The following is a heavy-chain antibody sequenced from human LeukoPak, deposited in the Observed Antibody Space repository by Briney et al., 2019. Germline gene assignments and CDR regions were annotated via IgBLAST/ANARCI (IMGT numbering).Heavy chain of an antibody. CDR1: GGSISSNY. CDR3: ARLSHEVPTNWFDH. Sequence: SETLSLTCTVSGGSISSNYWSWIRQPPGEGLEWIGYIYTSGNTIYNSSLKSRVTISVDTSKSQLPLKLSFVTAADTAVYYCARLSHEVPTNWFDHWGQGALVTVSS. CDR2: IYTSGNT. J-gene: IGHJ5*02. V-gene: IGHV4-4*09.